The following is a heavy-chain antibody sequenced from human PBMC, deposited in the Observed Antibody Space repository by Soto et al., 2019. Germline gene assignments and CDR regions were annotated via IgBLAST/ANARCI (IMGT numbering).Heavy chain of an antibody. V-gene: IGHV1-2*04. D-gene: IGHD3-10*01. Sequence: ASVKVSCKASGYTFTGYYMHWVRQAPGQGLEWMGWINPNSGGTNYAQKFQGWVTMTRDTSISTAYMELSRLRSDDTAVYYCAREVVTMVRGVMDYCDGMYVWGQGSTVTVSS. CDR2: INPNSGGT. J-gene: IGHJ6*02. CDR3: AREVVTMVRGVMDYCDGMYV. CDR1: GYTFTGYY.